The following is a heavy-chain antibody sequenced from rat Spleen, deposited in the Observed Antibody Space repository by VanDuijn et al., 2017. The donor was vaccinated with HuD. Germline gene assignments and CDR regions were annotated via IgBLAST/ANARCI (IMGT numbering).Heavy chain of an antibody. CDR1: GFTFSDYN. V-gene: IGHV5S10*01. CDR3: TRTSYGGYSDWFAY. CDR2: ILYDGSRT. D-gene: IGHD1-11*01. J-gene: IGHJ3*01. Sequence: EVQLVESGGGLVQPGGSLKLSCAASGFTFSDYNMAWVRQAPKKGLEWVATILYDGSRTYYRDSVKGRFTISRDNAKRTLHLQMDSLRSEDTATYYCTRTSYGGYSDWFAYWGQGTLVTVSS.